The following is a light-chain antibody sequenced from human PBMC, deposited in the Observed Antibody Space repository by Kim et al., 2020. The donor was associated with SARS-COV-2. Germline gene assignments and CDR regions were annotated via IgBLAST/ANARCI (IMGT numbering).Light chain of an antibody. J-gene: IGKJ2*01. CDR1: HSVSSNS. CDR3: QQYGVSLYT. Sequence: EIVLTQSPGTLSLSPGERATLSCRASHSVSSNSLAWYQQKPSQAPRLLIYGISSRATGIPDRFSGSGSGTDFTLTISRLEPEDFAVYYCQQYGVSLYTFGQGTKLEI. CDR2: GIS. V-gene: IGKV3-20*01.